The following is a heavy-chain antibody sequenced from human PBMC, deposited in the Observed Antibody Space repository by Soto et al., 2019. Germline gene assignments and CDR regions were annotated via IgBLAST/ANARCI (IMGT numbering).Heavy chain of an antibody. CDR1: GDTFTDYY. CDR3: ARGGHVVVVTAALDY. CDR2: VNPSGGHT. D-gene: IGHD2-21*02. V-gene: IGHV1-46*01. Sequence: QVQLVQSGVEVKKPGASVKVSCKASGDTFTDYYIHWVRQAPGQGLEWMGTVNPSGGHTTYAQHFLGRMTMTRDTSTSTLYMELTNLTSEDTAVYYCARGGHVVVVTAALDYWGQGTLVTVSS. J-gene: IGHJ4*02.